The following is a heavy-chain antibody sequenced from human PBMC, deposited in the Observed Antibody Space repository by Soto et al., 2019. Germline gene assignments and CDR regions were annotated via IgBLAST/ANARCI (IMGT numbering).Heavy chain of an antibody. Sequence: PSETLSLTCTVSGGSISSGGYYWSWIRQHPGKGLEWIGYIYYSGSTYYNPSLKSRVTISVDTSKNQFSLKLSSVTAADTAVYYCARSRARAMGYCSSTSCYVPSVFPAGGAQTANWFDPWGQGTLVTVSS. CDR3: ARSRARAMGYCSSTSCYVPSVFPAGGAQTANWFDP. D-gene: IGHD2-2*01. CDR2: IYYSGST. V-gene: IGHV4-31*03. J-gene: IGHJ5*02. CDR1: GGSISSGGYY.